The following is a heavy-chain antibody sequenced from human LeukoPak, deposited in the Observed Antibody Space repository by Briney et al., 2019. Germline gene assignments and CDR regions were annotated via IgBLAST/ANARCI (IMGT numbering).Heavy chain of an antibody. CDR2: IKSKTDGGTT. CDR1: GFTFSNAW. D-gene: IGHD2-2*01. J-gene: IGHJ6*02. CDR3: TTRTRYYYYGMDV. Sequence: PGGSLRLSCAASGFTFSNAWMSWVRQAPGKGLEWVGRIKSKTDGGTTDYAAPVKGRFTISRDDSKNTLYLQTNSLKTEDTAVYYCTTRTRYYYYGMDVWGQGTTVTASS. V-gene: IGHV3-15*01.